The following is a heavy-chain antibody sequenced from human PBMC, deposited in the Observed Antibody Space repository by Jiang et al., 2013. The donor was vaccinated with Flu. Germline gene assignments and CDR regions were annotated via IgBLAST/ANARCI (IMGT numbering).Heavy chain of an antibody. D-gene: IGHD3-16*01. CDR1: GGSFSGYY. V-gene: IGHV4-34*01. CDR3: ARGRLYDYVGTDFDY. Sequence: LLKPSETLSLTCAVYGGSFSGYYWSWIRQPPGKGLEWIGEINHSGSTNYNPSLKSRVTISVDTSKNQFSLKLSSVTAADTAVYYCARGRLYDYVGTDFDYWGQGTLVTVSS. CDR2: INHSGST. J-gene: IGHJ4*02.